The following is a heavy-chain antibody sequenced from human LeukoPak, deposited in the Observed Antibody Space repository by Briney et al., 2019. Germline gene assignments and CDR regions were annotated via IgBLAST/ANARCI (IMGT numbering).Heavy chain of an antibody. CDR3: ARDVVADSRGGPAVRGWFDP. V-gene: IGHV4-31*03. Sequence: PSETLSLTCSFSGASISTAGYYWTWIRQSPGEGLEWLGYVYYTGAIDYNASLKSRLTISLDTSKNKFSLKLSSVTAADTAVYYCARDVVADSRGGPAVRGWFDPWGQGTLVTVSS. CDR1: GASISTAGYY. CDR2: VYYTGAI. J-gene: IGHJ5*02. D-gene: IGHD2-15*01.